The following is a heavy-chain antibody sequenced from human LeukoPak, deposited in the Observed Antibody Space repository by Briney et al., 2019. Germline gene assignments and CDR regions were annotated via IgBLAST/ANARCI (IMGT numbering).Heavy chain of an antibody. D-gene: IGHD5-24*01. J-gene: IGHJ3*01. CDR2: VNPDSGHT. Sequence: ASVKVSCKAFGYTFTTYGINWVRQAPGQGLEWMGWVNPDSGHTGYAQKFQGRVTITRNTSIRTAYMELGSLTSDDTAVYYCETCDGDAFDLWGQGTLVTVSS. V-gene: IGHV1-8*03. CDR3: ETCDGDAFDL. CDR1: GYTFTTYG.